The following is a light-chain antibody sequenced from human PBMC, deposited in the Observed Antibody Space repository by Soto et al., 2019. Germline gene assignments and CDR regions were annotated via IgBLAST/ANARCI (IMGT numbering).Light chain of an antibody. CDR2: GAF. V-gene: IGKV3-15*01. J-gene: IGKJ4*02. Sequence: EILMTQSPATKCLSPVEGPTHSYRASQSVSSSLAWYQERPGQAPRLLIYGAFTRAPGIPARFSGSGSGTDFTLTISSLQSEDLAVYYCQNYSVWPPTVGRGNKVDIK. CDR3: QNYSVWPPT. CDR1: QSVSSS.